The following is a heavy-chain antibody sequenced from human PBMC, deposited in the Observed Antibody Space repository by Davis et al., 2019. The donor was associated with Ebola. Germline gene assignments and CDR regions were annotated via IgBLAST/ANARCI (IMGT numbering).Heavy chain of an antibody. V-gene: IGHV4-59*01. CDR3: ARSPRGYDFWKGYYFYGMDV. D-gene: IGHD3-3*01. J-gene: IGHJ6*04. CDR2: LYYSGST. CDR1: GGSISTYY. Sequence: MPSETLSLTCTVSGGSISTYYWSWIRQPPGKGLEWIGYLYYSGSTNYNPSLKSRVPISVDTSKNQFSLKLSSVTAADTAVYYCARSPRGYDFWKGYYFYGMDVWGKGTTVAVSS.